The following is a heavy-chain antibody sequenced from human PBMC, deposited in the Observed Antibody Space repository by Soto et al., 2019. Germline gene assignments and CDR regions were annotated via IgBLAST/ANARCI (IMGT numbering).Heavy chain of an antibody. J-gene: IGHJ4*02. D-gene: IGHD1-26*01. CDR1: GGSISNSNR. Sequence: QVQLQESGPGLVKPSGTLSLTCAVFGGSISNSNRWTWVRQPPGKGLDWIGEIFHSGSTNYNSSLTGRVTISVDKANNQFSLKLSSVTAAYTAVYYCAHRQIVGAAIGGQGTLVTVSS. CDR2: IFHSGST. V-gene: IGHV4-4*02. CDR3: AHRQIVGAAI.